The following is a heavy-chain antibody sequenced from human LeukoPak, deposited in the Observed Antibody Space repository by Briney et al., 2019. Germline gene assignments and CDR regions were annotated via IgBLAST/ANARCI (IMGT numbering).Heavy chain of an antibody. CDR3: ARAPYSSGWYPHYFDC. CDR1: GGSISSYY. D-gene: IGHD6-19*01. CDR2: IYYSGST. V-gene: IGHV4-59*01. J-gene: IGHJ4*02. Sequence: PSETLSLTCTVSGGSISSYYWSWIRQPLGKGLEWIGYIYYSGSTNYNPSLKSRVTISVDTSKNQFSLKLSSVSAADTAVYYCARAPYSSGWYPHYFDCGGQGTLVTVSS.